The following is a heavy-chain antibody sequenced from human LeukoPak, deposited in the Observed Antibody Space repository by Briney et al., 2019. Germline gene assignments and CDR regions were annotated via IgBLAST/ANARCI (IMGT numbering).Heavy chain of an antibody. V-gene: IGHV4-59*01. CDR1: GGSISSYY. CDR2: SYYSGST. D-gene: IGHD3-3*01. Sequence: PSETLSLTCTVSGGSISSYYWSWIRQPPGKGLEWIGYSYYSGSTNYNPSLKSRVTISVDTSKNQFSLKLSSVTAADTAVYYCARGEWLPNYYYGMDVWGQGATVTVSS. CDR3: ARGEWLPNYYYGMDV. J-gene: IGHJ6*02.